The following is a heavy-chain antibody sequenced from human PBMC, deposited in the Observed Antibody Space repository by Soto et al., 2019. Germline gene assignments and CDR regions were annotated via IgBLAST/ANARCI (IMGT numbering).Heavy chain of an antibody. CDR3: ARGMKENTAMVNPFDY. V-gene: IGHV1-2*04. D-gene: IGHD5-18*01. CDR1: GYTFTGYY. J-gene: IGHJ4*02. CDR2: INPNSGGT. Sequence: ASVKVSCKASGYTFTGYYMHWVRQAPGQGLEWMGWINPNSGGTNYAQKFQGWVTMTRDTSISTAYMELSRLRSDDTAVYYCARGMKENTAMVNPFDYWGQGTLVTVSS.